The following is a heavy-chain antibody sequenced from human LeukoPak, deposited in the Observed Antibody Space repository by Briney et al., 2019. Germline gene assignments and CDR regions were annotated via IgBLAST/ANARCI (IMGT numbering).Heavy chain of an antibody. CDR3: AREDYYDSSAYPSRGFDY. J-gene: IGHJ4*02. CDR1: GFIFSSYS. D-gene: IGHD3-22*01. Sequence: GRSLRLSCAASGFIFSSYSMNWVRQAPGKGLEWVSYISRDSGTIYEADSVKDRFTISRDNARNSLFLQMNSLRAEDTATYYCAREDYYDSSAYPSRGFDYWGQGTLVTVSS. CDR2: ISRDSGTI. V-gene: IGHV3-48*01.